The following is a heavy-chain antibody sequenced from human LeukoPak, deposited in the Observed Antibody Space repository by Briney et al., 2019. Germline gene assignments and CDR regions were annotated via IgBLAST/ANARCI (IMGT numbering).Heavy chain of an antibody. V-gene: IGHV3-33*03. CDR2: IFHDGSKT. D-gene: IGHD2/OR15-2a*01. Sequence: GRSLRLSCTASGFTFSNYGIHWVRQAPGKKLEWVAVIFHDGSKTYYGESVKGRFTISRDNSRNTVYLQMNSLTADVTAVYYCAKDQAYYFSFADYWGQGSLVTVSS. CDR3: AKDQAYYFSFADY. J-gene: IGHJ4*02. CDR1: GFTFSNYG.